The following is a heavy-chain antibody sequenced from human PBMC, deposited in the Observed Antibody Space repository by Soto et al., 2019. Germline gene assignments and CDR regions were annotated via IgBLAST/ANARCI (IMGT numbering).Heavy chain of an antibody. V-gene: IGHV1-18*01. CDR3: AREGFWNGYSPYYYYGMDV. D-gene: IGHD3-3*01. Sequence: ASVKVSCKASGYTFTSYGISWVRQAPGQGLEWMGWISAYNGNTNYAQKLQGRVTMTTDTSTSTAYMELRSLRSDDTAVYYCAREGFWNGYSPYYYYGMDVWGQGTTVTVSS. J-gene: IGHJ6*02. CDR1: GYTFTSYG. CDR2: ISAYNGNT.